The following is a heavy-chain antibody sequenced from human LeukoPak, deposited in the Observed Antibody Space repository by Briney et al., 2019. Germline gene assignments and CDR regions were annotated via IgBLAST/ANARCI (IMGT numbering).Heavy chain of an antibody. CDR3: ARESIIAPAGTDFYYYGMDV. V-gene: IGHV3-33*08. D-gene: IGHD6-13*01. Sequence: GGSLRLSCAASGFTFSIYAMSWVPQAPGKGLECVADIWYDGSNRYYADSVKGRFTISRDNSIYALYLQVNSLRADDTAVYYCARESIIAPAGTDFYYYGMDVWGQGTTVTVSS. J-gene: IGHJ6*02. CDR1: GFTFSIYA. CDR2: IWYDGSNR.